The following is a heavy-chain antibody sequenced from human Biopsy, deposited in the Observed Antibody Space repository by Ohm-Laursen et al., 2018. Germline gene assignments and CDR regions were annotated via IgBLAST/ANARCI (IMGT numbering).Heavy chain of an antibody. Sequence: SETLSLTCSVSGGSTNDYFWSWIRQPAGETLEWIGRIYSSGGSSYNPSLKSRISMSMDTSKNQFSLKVRSVTAADTAVYYCVRGVDYYDPYHYYALDVWGQGTTVTVSS. CDR2: IYSSGGS. D-gene: IGHD3-22*01. CDR3: VRGVDYYDPYHYYALDV. CDR1: GGSTNDYF. V-gene: IGHV4-4*07. J-gene: IGHJ6*02.